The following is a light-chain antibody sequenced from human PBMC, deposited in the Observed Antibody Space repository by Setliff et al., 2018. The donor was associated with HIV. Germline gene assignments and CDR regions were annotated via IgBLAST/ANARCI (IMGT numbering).Light chain of an antibody. V-gene: IGLV1-47*01. J-gene: IGLJ1*01. Sequence: QSALTRPPSASGTPGQRVPVSCSGRSSNIGRNYVYWYQQLPGTAPKLLISRSNQRPSGVPDRFSGSKSGTSASLAISGLRSEDEADYYCAAWDDSLSGYVFGTGTKVTVL. CDR1: SSNIGRNY. CDR2: RSN. CDR3: AAWDDSLSGYV.